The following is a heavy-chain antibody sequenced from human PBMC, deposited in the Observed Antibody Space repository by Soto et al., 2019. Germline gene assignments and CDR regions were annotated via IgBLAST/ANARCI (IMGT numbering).Heavy chain of an antibody. J-gene: IGHJ6*02. CDR2: IIPVFGTA. D-gene: IGHD4-17*01. Sequence: ASVKVSCKASGCSLSNYGISWVRQAPGQGLEWMGGIIPVFGTANYAQKFQGRVTITADESTNIVYMDVTSLRSEDTAVYYCARGDATKIVVTTYYAMDVWGQGTTVTVSS. V-gene: IGHV1-69*13. CDR1: GCSLSNYG. CDR3: ARGDATKIVVTTYYAMDV.